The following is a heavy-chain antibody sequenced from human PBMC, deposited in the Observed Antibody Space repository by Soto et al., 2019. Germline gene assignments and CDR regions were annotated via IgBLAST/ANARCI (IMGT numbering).Heavy chain of an antibody. J-gene: IGHJ4*02. CDR2: VNPNNGDT. CDR1: GYTFSNYD. Sequence: QVQLVQSGAELKNPGASVKVSCKASGYTFSNYDMNWVRQATGQGTEWIGWVNPNNGDTGYAQKFPGRVTLTTDISTTTAYMELTSLRSEDTAIYYCAKVSRKGSAIDFDYWGQGTLITVSS. D-gene: IGHD3-10*01. V-gene: IGHV1-8*01. CDR3: AKVSRKGSAIDFDY.